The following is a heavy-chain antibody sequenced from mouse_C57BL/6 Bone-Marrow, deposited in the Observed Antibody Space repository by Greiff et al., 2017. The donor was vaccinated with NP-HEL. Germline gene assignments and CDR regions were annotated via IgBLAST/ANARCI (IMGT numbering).Heavy chain of an antibody. CDR2: IYPGDGDT. Sequence: VQLQQSGPELVKPGASVKISCKASGYAFSSSWMNWVKQRPGQGLEWIGRIYPGDGDTNYNGKFKGKATLTADKSSSTAYMQLSSLTSEDSAVYFCTRGPYFYWGQGTLVTVSA. J-gene: IGHJ3*01. D-gene: IGHD2-10*01. CDR3: TRGPYFY. V-gene: IGHV1-82*01. CDR1: GYAFSSSW.